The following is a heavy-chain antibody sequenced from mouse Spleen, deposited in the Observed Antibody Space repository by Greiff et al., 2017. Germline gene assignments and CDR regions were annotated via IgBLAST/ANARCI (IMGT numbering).Heavy chain of an antibody. CDR1: GYTFTSYW. D-gene: IGHD1-1*01. J-gene: IGHJ2*01. CDR2: IDPSDSYT. V-gene: IGHV1-59*01. Sequence: QVQLQQPGAELVRPGTSVKLSCKASGYTFTSYWMHWVKQRPGQGLEWIGVIDPSDSYTNYNQKFKGKATLAVDTSSSTAYMQLSSLTSEDSAVYYCAREKNYGSFDYWGQGTTLTVSS. CDR3: AREKNYGSFDY.